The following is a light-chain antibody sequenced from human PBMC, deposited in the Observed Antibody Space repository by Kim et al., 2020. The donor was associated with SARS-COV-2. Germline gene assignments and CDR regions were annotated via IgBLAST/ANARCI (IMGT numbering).Light chain of an antibody. CDR2: GAS. CDR3: QQSYTTPRT. CDR1: PSISSY. Sequence: DIQMTQSPSSLSASVGDRVTITCRASPSISSYLNWYHQKPGKAPNLLIYGASTLQSGVPSRFSGSGSGTDFTLTISSLQPEDFATYYCQQSYTTPRTFGQGTKVDIK. J-gene: IGKJ1*01. V-gene: IGKV1-39*01.